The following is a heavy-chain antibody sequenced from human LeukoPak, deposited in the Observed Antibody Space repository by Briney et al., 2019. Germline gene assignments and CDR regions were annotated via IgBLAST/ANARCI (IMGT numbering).Heavy chain of an antibody. CDR2: IIPIFGTA. V-gene: IGHV1-69*13. CDR1: GYTFTSYG. J-gene: IGHJ4*02. Sequence: ASVKVSCKASGYTFTSYGISWVRQAPGQGLEWMGGIIPIFGTANYAQKFQGRVTITADESTSTAYMELSSLRSEDTAVYYCASKYGSGSSNRSDYWGQGTLVTVSS. D-gene: IGHD3-10*01. CDR3: ASKYGSGSSNRSDY.